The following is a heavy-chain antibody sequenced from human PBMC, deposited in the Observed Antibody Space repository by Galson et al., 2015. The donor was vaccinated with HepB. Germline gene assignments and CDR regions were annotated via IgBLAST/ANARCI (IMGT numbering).Heavy chain of an antibody. V-gene: IGHV3-23*01. CDR3: AKESSGYYYFDS. Sequence: SLRLSCAASGFTFTRHSMAWVRQAPGKGLEWVSTLGASGVNKLYADSVKGRFTISRDDSENTLYLQVDRLRAADTAVYFCAKESSGYYYFDSWGQGTLVTVSS. CDR2: LGASGVNK. J-gene: IGHJ4*02. D-gene: IGHD6-19*01. CDR1: GFTFTRHS.